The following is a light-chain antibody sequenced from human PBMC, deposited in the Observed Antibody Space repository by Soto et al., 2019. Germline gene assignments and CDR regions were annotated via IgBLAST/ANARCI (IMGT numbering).Light chain of an antibody. V-gene: IGKV3-15*01. CDR2: GAS. CDR3: QQYGNWPPIT. J-gene: IGKJ4*01. Sequence: EIVMTQSPASLSVSPGERVALSCRASQNINTDLAWYQQKPGQAPRLLVYGASTRATGIPARFSGSGSGTEFSLTISGLHSEDFAVYYCQQYGNWPPITFGGGTKVEIK. CDR1: QNINTD.